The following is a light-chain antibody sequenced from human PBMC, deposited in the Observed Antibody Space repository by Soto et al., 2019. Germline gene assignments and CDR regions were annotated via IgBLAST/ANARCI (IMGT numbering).Light chain of an antibody. CDR2: AAS. Sequence: DIHMTQSPSPLSASVGGSVTVTCRTSPNIYNYLNWYQQKPGKAPKLLIYAASSVQSGVPFRFSGSGSGTDFTLTISSLQPEDFATYYCKQTHSTPVTFGQGTPLEI. J-gene: IGKJ5*01. CDR3: KQTHSTPVT. CDR1: PNIYNY. V-gene: IGKV1-39*01.